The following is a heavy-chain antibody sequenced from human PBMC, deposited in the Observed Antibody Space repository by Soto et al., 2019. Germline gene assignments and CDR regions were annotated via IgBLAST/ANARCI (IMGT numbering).Heavy chain of an antibody. J-gene: IGHJ5*02. CDR2: ISSSSSYI. D-gene: IGHD3-22*01. CDR3: ARDVTSSDYYYLNHSGLDP. CDR1: GFTFSNYS. V-gene: IGHV3-21*01. Sequence: EVQLVESGGGLVKPGGSLRLSCAASGFTFSNYSMNWVRQAPGKGLEWGSCISSSSSYIYYADSVKGRCTISSDNAKNSLYREMNSLRAEDTAVYYCARDVTSSDYYYLNHSGLDPWGQGTLVTVSS.